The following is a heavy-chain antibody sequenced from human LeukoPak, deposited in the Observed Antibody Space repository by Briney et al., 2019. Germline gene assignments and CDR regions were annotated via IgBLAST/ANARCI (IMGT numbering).Heavy chain of an antibody. CDR2: IYHSGST. J-gene: IGHJ4*02. Sequence: SETLSLTCTVSGYSISSGYYWGWIRQPPGKGLEWIGSIYHSGSTYYNPSLKSRVTISVDTSKNQFSLKLSSVTAADTAVYYCARVYCSGGSCYSGYRNWGQGTLVTVSS. D-gene: IGHD2-15*01. CDR1: GYSISSGYY. CDR3: ARVYCSGGSCYSGYRN. V-gene: IGHV4-38-2*02.